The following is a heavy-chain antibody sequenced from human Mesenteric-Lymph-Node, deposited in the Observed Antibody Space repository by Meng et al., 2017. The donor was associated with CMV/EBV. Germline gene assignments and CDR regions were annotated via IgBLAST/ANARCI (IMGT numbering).Heavy chain of an antibody. CDR3: ARSSPPYYYYGMDV. J-gene: IGHJ6*02. Sequence: SETLSLTCTVSDDSLSSNAYYWAWIRQPPGKRLEWIGYIYYSGSTNYNPSLKSRVTISVDTSQNQFSLKLSSVTAADTAVYYCARSSPPYYYYGMDVWGQGTTVTVSS. V-gene: IGHV4-61*08. CDR1: DDSLSSNAYY. CDR2: IYYSGST.